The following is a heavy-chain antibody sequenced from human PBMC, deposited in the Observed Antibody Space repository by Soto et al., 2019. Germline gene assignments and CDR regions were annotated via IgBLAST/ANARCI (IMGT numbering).Heavy chain of an antibody. CDR1: GFTVSSNY. Sequence: GGSLRLSCAASGFTVSSNYMSWVRQAPGKGLEWVSVIYSGGSTYYADSVKGRFTISRDNSKNTLYLQMNSLRAEDTAVYYCAIHPRASLGHYYYMDVWGKGTTVTVSS. D-gene: IGHD3-10*01. CDR3: AIHPRASLGHYYYMDV. CDR2: IYSGGST. J-gene: IGHJ6*03. V-gene: IGHV3-66*01.